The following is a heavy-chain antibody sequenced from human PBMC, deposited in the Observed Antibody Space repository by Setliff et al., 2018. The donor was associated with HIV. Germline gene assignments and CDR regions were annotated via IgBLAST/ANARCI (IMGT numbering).Heavy chain of an antibody. V-gene: IGHV3-15*01. CDR3: TKGRTYYDILTGRKTNDY. Sequence: GSLRLSCAASGFTFSKAWLTWVRQAPGKGLEWVGRIQSKTDGESTDYAAPVKGRFTISRDYSKNTLFLQMNSLKAEDTAMYYCTKGRTYYDILTGRKTNDYWGQGTLVTVSS. CDR1: GFTFSKAW. CDR2: IQSKTDGEST. J-gene: IGHJ4*02. D-gene: IGHD3-9*01.